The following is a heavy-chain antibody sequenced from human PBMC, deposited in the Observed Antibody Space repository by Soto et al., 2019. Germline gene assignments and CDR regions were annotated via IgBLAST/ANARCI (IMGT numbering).Heavy chain of an antibody. CDR1: GFTFSTYA. CDR2: ISGSGTSR. Sequence: GGSLRLSCAAAGFTFSTYAMSWVRQAPGKGLEWVSAISGSGTSRYYADSAKGRFTISRDNSKNTLFLQLNSLRAEDTAVYYCAKELLRLGESLERYFDYWGQGTPVTVSS. J-gene: IGHJ4*02. D-gene: IGHD3-10*01. CDR3: AKELLRLGESLERYFDY. V-gene: IGHV3-23*01.